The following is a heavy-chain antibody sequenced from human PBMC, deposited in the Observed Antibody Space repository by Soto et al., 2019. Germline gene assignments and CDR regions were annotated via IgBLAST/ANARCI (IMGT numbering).Heavy chain of an antibody. D-gene: IGHD3-16*01. J-gene: IGHJ5*02. CDR2: ILHSGSS. CDR1: GGSITTCGFY. CDR3: SRGGESGDWFDP. Sequence: QVQLQESGPGLVTPSQTLSLTCTVSGGSITTCGFYWNWIRPHPKQGLEWIGHILHSGSSNYSPSLRSRVTISVDTSKNQFSLKLSSVTAADTAVYYCSRGGESGDWFDPWGQGTLVTVSS. V-gene: IGHV4-31*03.